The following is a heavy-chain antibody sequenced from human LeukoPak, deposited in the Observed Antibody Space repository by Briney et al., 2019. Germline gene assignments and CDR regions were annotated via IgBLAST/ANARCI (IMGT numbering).Heavy chain of an antibody. J-gene: IGHJ4*02. CDR3: ARDTYYYDSSGYSGDFDY. D-gene: IGHD3-22*01. CDR2: IYYSGST. CDR1: GGSFSGYY. Sequence: SETLSLTCAVYGGSFSGYYWSWIRQPPGKGLEWIGSIYYSGSTYYNPSLKSRVTISVDTSKNQFSLKLGSVTAADTAVYYCARDTYYYDSSGYSGDFDYWGQGTLVTVSS. V-gene: IGHV4-34*01.